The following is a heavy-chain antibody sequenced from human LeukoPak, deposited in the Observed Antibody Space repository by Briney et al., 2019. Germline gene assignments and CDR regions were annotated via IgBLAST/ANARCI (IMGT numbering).Heavy chain of an antibody. V-gene: IGHV4-34*01. CDR1: GGSFSGYY. Sequence: SETLSLTCAVYGGSFSGYYWSWIRQPPGKGLEWIGEINHSGSTNYNPSLKSRVTISVDTSKNQFSLKLSSVTAADTAVYYCARYVYYYDSSGYSQYYFDYWGQGTLVTVSS. J-gene: IGHJ4*02. CDR2: INHSGST. CDR3: ARYVYYYDSSGYSQYYFDY. D-gene: IGHD3-22*01.